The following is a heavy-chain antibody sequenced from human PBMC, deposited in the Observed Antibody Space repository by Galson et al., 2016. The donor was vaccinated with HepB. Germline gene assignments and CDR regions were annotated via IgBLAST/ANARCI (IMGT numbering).Heavy chain of an antibody. V-gene: IGHV3-33*01. J-gene: IGHJ4*02. Sequence: SLRLSCAASGFTFSSYGMHWVRQAPGKGLEWVAVIWYDGSNKYYADSVKGRFTISRDNSKDTLYLQMNSLRAEDTAVYYCAGEPHLTTVAGIDYWGQGTRVTVSS. CDR1: GFTFSSYG. D-gene: IGHD6-19*01. CDR3: AGEPHLTTVAGIDY. CDR2: IWYDGSNK.